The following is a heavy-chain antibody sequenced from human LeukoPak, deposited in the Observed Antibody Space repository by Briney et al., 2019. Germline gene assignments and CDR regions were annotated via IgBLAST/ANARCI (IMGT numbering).Heavy chain of an antibody. V-gene: IGHV4-4*07. CDR1: GGSISSYY. CDR3: ARAKFSTYYPQGFYFDY. CDR2: IYTSGST. D-gene: IGHD3-10*01. Sequence: SETLSLTCTVSGGSISSYYWSWIRQPAGKGLEWIGRIYTSGSTNYNPSLKSRVTMSVDTSKNQLSLKLSSVTAADTAVYYCARAKFSTYYPQGFYFDYWGQGTLVTVSS. J-gene: IGHJ4*02.